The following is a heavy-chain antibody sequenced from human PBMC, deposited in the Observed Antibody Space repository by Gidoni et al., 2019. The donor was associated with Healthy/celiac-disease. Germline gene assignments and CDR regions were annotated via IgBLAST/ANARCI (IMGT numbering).Heavy chain of an antibody. D-gene: IGHD6-19*01. CDR1: GFPFSSYA. Sequence: EVQLVESGEGLVQPGGSLRLSCAASGFPFSSYAMHWVRQAPGKGLEYVSAISSNGGSTYYADSVKGRFTISRDNSKNTLYLQMGSLRAEDMAVYYCARTNSSGWYYFDYWGQGTLVTVSS. CDR2: ISSNGGST. CDR3: ARTNSSGWYYFDY. J-gene: IGHJ4*02. V-gene: IGHV3-64*02.